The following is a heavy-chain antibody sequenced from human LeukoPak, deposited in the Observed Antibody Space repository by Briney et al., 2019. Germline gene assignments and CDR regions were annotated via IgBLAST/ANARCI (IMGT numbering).Heavy chain of an antibody. Sequence: SVKVSCKASGGTFSSYAISWVRQAPGQGLEWMGRIIPILGIANYAQKFQGRVTITADKSTSTAYVELSSLRSEDTAVYYCARDLYDSSTAFDYWGQGTLVTVSS. CDR1: GGTFSSYA. J-gene: IGHJ4*02. V-gene: IGHV1-69*04. CDR2: IIPILGIA. D-gene: IGHD3-22*01. CDR3: ARDLYDSSTAFDY.